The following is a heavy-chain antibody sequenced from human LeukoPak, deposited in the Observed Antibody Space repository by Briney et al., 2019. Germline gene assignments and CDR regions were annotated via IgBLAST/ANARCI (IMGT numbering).Heavy chain of an antibody. CDR3: ARASNDQGYYFDY. CDR2: ISSSSSYI. V-gene: IGHV3-21*01. Sequence: GGSLRLSCAASGFTFSSYSMNWVRQAPGKELEWVSSISSSSSYIYYADSVKGRFTISRDNAKNSLYLQMNSLRAEDTAVYYCARASNDQGYYFDYWGQGTLVTVSS. D-gene: IGHD1-1*01. CDR1: GFTFSSYS. J-gene: IGHJ4*02.